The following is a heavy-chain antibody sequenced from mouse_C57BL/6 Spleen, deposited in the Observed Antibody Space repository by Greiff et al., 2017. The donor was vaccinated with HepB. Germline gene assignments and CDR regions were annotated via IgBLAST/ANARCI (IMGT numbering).Heavy chain of an antibody. D-gene: IGHD1-1*01. J-gene: IGHJ1*03. V-gene: IGHV1-74*01. CDR2: IHPSDSDT. CDR1: GYTFTSYW. Sequence: QVQLQQPGAELVKPGASVKVSCKASGYTFTSYWMHWVKQRPGQGLEWIGRIHPSDSDTNYNQKFKGKATLTVDKSSSTAYMQLSSLTSEDSAVYYCANFLITTGVEYFDVWGTGTTVTVSS. CDR3: ANFLITTGVEYFDV.